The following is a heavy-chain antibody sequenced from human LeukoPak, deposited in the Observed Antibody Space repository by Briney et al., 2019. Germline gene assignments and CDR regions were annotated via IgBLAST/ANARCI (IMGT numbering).Heavy chain of an antibody. CDR1: GFTFSCYA. CDR3: ARGLYCGGDCYHFDY. Sequence: PGGSLRLSCAASGFTFSCYAMHWVRQAPGKGLEWVAVISYDGNNKYYADSVKGRFTISRDNSKNTLYLQMNSLRAEDTAVYYCARGLYCGGDCYHFDYWGQGTLVTVSS. CDR2: ISYDGNNK. V-gene: IGHV3-30*04. J-gene: IGHJ4*02. D-gene: IGHD2-21*02.